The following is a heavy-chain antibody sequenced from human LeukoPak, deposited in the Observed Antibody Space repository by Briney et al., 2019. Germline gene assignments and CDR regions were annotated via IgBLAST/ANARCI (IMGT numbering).Heavy chain of an antibody. D-gene: IGHD1-14*01. Sequence: GPLLLSCAASGFSFSSYAMSWVRQAPGKGLEWVSLFSDSAGGTYYAESVKGWFTISSDNSNNTLYLQMNILRDETTALSYCAKQLHRRTLYYFDYCGQETLVTVSS. CDR2: FSDSAGGT. CDR3: AKQLHRRTLYYFDY. V-gene: IGHV3-23*01. CDR1: GFSFSSYA. J-gene: IGHJ4*02.